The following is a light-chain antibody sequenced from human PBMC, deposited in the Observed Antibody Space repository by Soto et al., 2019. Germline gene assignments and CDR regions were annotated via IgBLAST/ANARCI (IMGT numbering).Light chain of an antibody. Sequence: EVVVTQSPLSLPVTLGQASSISFRSSLRLVHRDGNTYLSWFRQRPGQSPRRLIYKVSNREAGVPDRFSGSGSGTDFTLKISRVEAEDVGLYYCMQGSHWPPITFGQGTRLEIK. CDR1: LRLVHRDGNTY. CDR3: MQGSHWPPIT. J-gene: IGKJ5*01. V-gene: IGKV2-30*02. CDR2: KVS.